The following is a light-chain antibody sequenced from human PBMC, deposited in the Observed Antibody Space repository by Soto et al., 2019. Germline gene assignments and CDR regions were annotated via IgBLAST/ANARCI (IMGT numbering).Light chain of an antibody. Sequence: QSVLTQFASVSGSPGQSITISCTGTTSDVGRYKFDSWYQQHPGKAPKLLIYEVSNRPSGVSSRFSGSKSGNTASLTISGLQTEDEATYYCSSSTDTDTLVIFGGGTKLTVL. CDR1: TSDVGRYKF. J-gene: IGLJ2*01. CDR2: EVS. V-gene: IGLV2-14*01. CDR3: SSSTDTDTLVI.